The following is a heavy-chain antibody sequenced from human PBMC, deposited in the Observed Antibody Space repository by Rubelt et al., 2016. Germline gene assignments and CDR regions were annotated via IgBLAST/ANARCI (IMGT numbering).Heavy chain of an antibody. D-gene: IGHD2-2*01. CDR3: AKDSAYCSSTSCYAGWEDY. V-gene: IGHV3-48*04. J-gene: IGHJ4*02. CDR1: GFTFSSYR. Sequence: EVQLVESGGGLVQPGGSLRLACAASGFTFSSYRMNWVRQAPGKGLEWGSYIRSSSSTIYYADSVKGRFPIASDNAKNSLYLQMNSLRAEETAVYYGAKDSAYCSSTSCYAGWEDYWGQGTLVTVSS. CDR2: IRSSSSTI.